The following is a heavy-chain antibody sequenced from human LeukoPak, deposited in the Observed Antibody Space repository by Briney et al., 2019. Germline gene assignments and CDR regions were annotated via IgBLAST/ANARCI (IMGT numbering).Heavy chain of an antibody. Sequence: PGGSLRLSCAASGFTFSSYAMSWVRQAPGKGLEWVSAISGSGGSTYYADSVKGWFTISRDNSKNTLYLQMNSLRAEDTAVYYCAKKGIVVVPYYYGMDVWGQGTTVTVSS. V-gene: IGHV3-23*01. J-gene: IGHJ6*02. D-gene: IGHD2-2*01. CDR3: AKKGIVVVPYYYGMDV. CDR1: GFTFSSYA. CDR2: ISGSGGST.